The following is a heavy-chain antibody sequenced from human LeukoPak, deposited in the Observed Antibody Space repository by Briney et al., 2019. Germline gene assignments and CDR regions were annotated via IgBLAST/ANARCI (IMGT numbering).Heavy chain of an antibody. Sequence: PGGSLRLSCAASGFTFSSYSMNWVRQAPGKGLEWVSSISSSSSYIYYADSAKGRFTISRDNAKNSLYLQMNSLRAEDTAVYYCARGGKFHDYWGQGPLVTVSS. CDR1: GFTFSSYS. CDR2: ISSSSSYI. V-gene: IGHV3-21*01. CDR3: ARGGKFHDY. J-gene: IGHJ4*02.